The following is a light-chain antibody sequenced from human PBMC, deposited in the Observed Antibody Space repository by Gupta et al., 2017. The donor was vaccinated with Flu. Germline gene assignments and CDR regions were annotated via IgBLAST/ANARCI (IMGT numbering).Light chain of an antibody. J-gene: IGLJ2*01. CDR2: QDT. CDR1: KLGDKY. CDR3: QAWDSSTNVV. Sequence: PGQSASITCSGDKLGDKYACWYQQKPGQSPLLVIYQDTKRPSGIPERFSGSNSGNTATLTISGTQAMDEADYYCQAWDSSTNVVFGGGTKLTVL. V-gene: IGLV3-1*01.